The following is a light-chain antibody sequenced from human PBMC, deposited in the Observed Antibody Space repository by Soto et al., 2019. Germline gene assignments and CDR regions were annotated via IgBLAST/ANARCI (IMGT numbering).Light chain of an antibody. CDR2: LAS. V-gene: IGKV3D-11*01. Sequence: EIVLTQSPATLSSFPGDRVTLSCRASQAVNTRLAWYQHKPGQAPRLLIYLASNRAAGVPARFSGSGSGTDFTLTISDVEHEDFAVHYCHQRQSWHRTLGQGTKADIK. CDR1: QAVNTR. CDR3: HQRQSWHRT. J-gene: IGKJ1*01.